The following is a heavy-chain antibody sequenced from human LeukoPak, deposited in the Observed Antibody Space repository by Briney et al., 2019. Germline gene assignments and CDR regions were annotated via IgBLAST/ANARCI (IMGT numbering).Heavy chain of an antibody. V-gene: IGHV1-2*04. J-gene: IGHJ4*01. D-gene: IGHD6-25*01. CDR2: INPNSGDT. CDR3: VRGGPSRGTGFYYFEY. Sequence: ASVKVSCKASGYTFTGYYMHWVRQAPGQGLEWMGWINPNSGDTKYAQKLQGWVAMTRDTSSSTVYMELSRLRGDDTAVYFCVRGGPSRGTGFYYFEYWGHGTLVTVSP. CDR1: GYTFTGYY.